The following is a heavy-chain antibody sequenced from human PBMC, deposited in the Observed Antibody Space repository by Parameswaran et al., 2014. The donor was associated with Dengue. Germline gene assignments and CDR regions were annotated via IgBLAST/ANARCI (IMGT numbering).Heavy chain of an antibody. V-gene: IGHV4-59*01. CDR3: ARVRQLWFPANYYYGMDV. J-gene: IGHJ6*02. D-gene: IGHD5-18*01. CDR2: IYYSGST. Sequence: VRQAPGKGLEWIGYIYYSGSTNYNPSLKSRVTISVDTSKNQFSLKLSSVTAADTAVYYCARVRQLWFPANYYYGMDVWGQGTTVTVSS.